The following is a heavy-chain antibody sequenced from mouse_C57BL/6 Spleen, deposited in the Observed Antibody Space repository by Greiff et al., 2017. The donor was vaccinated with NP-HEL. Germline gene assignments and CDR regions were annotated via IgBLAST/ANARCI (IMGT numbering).Heavy chain of an antibody. CDR1: GFSLTSYG. CDR2: IWRGGST. V-gene: IGHV2-2*01. J-gene: IGHJ4*01. D-gene: IGHD1-1*01. Sequence: QVQLKESGPGLVQPSQSLSITCTVSGFSLTSYGVHWVRQSPGKGLEWLGVIWRGGSTDYNAAFISRLSISKDNSKSQVFFKMNSLQADDTAIYYCARAFITTVVATWNYAMDYWGQGTSVTVSS. CDR3: ARAFITTVVATWNYAMDY.